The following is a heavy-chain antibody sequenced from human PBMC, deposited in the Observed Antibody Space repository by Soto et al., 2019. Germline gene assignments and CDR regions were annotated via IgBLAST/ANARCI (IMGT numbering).Heavy chain of an antibody. CDR3: TTACDPLLRSFDY. D-gene: IGHD2-21*01. CDR1: GFTFSNAW. Sequence: PGGSLRLSCAASGFTFSNAWMSWVRQAPGKGLEWVGRIKSKTDGGTTDYAAPVKGRFTISRDDSKNTLYLQMNSLKTEDTAVYYCTTACDPLLRSFDYWGQGTLVTVSS. J-gene: IGHJ4*02. V-gene: IGHV3-15*01. CDR2: IKSKTDGGTT.